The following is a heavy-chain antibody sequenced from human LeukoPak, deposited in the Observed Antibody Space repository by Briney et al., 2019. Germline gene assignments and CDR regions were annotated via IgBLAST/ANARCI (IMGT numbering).Heavy chain of an antibody. J-gene: IGHJ3*02. CDR3: AKDFGEAAFDI. V-gene: IGHV3-30*18. CDR1: GFTFSRYG. CDR2: ISNDGSYK. D-gene: IGHD3-10*01. Sequence: GGSLRLSCAASGFTFSRYGMHWVRQAPGKGLEWVAVISNDGSYKSYADSVKGRFTISRDNSKDTLYLQMNSLRAEDTAVYYCAKDFGEAAFDIWGQGTMVTVSS.